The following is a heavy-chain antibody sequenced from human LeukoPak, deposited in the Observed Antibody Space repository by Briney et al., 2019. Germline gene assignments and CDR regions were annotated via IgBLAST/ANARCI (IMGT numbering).Heavy chain of an antibody. Sequence: QPGGSLRLSCAASGFTFSSYAMHWVRQAPGKGLEWVAVISYDGSKKYYADSVKGRFTISRDNSKNTLYLQMNSLRAEDTAVYYCARSHRSGGFDYWGQGTLVTVSS. J-gene: IGHJ4*02. V-gene: IGHV3-30*04. D-gene: IGHD6-19*01. CDR2: ISYDGSKK. CDR1: GFTFSSYA. CDR3: ARSHRSGGFDY.